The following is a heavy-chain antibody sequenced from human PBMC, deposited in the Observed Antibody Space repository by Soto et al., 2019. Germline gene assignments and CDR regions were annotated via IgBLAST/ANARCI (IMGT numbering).Heavy chain of an antibody. V-gene: IGHV2-5*01. D-gene: IGHD2-2*01. CDR2: IYWNDDK. CDR1: GFSLSTSGVG. CDR3: AHRQEANYCSSTSCTYAFDI. Sequence: GSGPTLVNPTQTLTLTCTFSGFSLSTSGVGVGWIRQPPGKALEWLALIYWNDDKRYSPSLKSRLTITKDTSKNQVVLTMTNMDPVDTATYYCAHRQEANYCSSTSCTYAFDIWGQGTMVTVSS. J-gene: IGHJ3*02.